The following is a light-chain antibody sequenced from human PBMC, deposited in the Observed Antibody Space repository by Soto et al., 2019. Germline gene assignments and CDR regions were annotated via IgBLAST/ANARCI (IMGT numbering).Light chain of an antibody. Sequence: DIQMTQSPSSLSASVGDRVTITCQASQDIINYLNWYQQKPGKAPKLLIYDASNLETGVPSRFSGSGSGTDFTFTISSLQPEDIATYYCQQYDNLPFGGGTKVEIK. J-gene: IGKJ4*01. CDR1: QDIINY. V-gene: IGKV1-33*01. CDR2: DAS. CDR3: QQYDNLP.